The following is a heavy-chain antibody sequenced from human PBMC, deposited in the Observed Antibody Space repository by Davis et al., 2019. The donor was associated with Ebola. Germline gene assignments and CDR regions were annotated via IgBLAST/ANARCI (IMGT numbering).Heavy chain of an antibody. J-gene: IGHJ4*02. CDR1: GFTFSSYS. CDR2: ISSSSSYI. D-gene: IGHD6-13*01. CDR3: ARDRGIAGLYYFDY. V-gene: IGHV3-21*01. Sequence: GGSLRLSCAASGFTFSSYSMNWVRQAPGKGLEWVSSISSSSSYIYYADSVKGRFTISRDNAKNSLYLQMNSLRAEDTAVYYCARDRGIAGLYYFDYWGQGTLVTVSS.